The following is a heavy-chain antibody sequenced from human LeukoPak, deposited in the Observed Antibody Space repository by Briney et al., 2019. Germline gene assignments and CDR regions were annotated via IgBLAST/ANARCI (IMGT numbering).Heavy chain of an antibody. Sequence: PSETLSLTCAASGGSISTYYWSWIRQPPGKGLEWIGYIFYSGSTNYNPSLKSRVTISVDTSKNQFSLKLSSVTAADTAVYYCARVIVGARRGLFDYWGQGTLVTVSS. CDR2: IFYSGST. V-gene: IGHV4-59*01. CDR1: GGSISTYY. CDR3: ARVIVGARRGLFDY. J-gene: IGHJ4*02. D-gene: IGHD1-26*01.